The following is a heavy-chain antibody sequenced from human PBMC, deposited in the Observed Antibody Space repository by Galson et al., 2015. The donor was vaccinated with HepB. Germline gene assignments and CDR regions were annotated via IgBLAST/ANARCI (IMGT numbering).Heavy chain of an antibody. D-gene: IGHD2-2*01. CDR1: GYSFTSYW. Sequence: QSGAEVKKPGESLKISCKGSGYSFTSYWIGWVRQMPGKGLEWMGIIYPGDSDTRYSPSFQGQVTISADKSISTAYLQWSSLKASDTAMYYCARLRGYCSSTSCLSSGWVDYWGQGTLVTVSS. V-gene: IGHV5-51*03. CDR3: ARLRGYCSSTSCLSSGWVDY. CDR2: IYPGDSDT. J-gene: IGHJ4*02.